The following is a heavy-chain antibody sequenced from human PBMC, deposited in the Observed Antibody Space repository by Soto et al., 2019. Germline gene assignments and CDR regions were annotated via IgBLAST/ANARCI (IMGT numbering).Heavy chain of an antibody. CDR1: GYRFTSYC. Sequence: GESLKISCKGSGYRFTSYCIAWVRQRPGKGLEWMGIIYPADSDTRYSPSFQGQVSISADKSISTAYLQWSGLKASDTAMYSCARASNAYPSEFAYWGQGTLVTVSS. J-gene: IGHJ4*02. CDR2: IYPADSDT. D-gene: IGHD3-16*01. CDR3: ARASNAYPSEFAY. V-gene: IGHV5-51*01.